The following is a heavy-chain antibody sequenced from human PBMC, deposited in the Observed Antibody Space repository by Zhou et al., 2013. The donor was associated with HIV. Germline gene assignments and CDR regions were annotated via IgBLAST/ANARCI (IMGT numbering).Heavy chain of an antibody. CDR2: IYTSGST. J-gene: IGHJ6*03. D-gene: IGHD3-10*01. Sequence: QVQLQESGPGLVKPSETLSLTCTVSGGSISRHYWSWIRQPAGKGLEWIGRIYTSGSTDYNPSLKSRVTISVDTSKNQFSLKLSSVTAADTAVYYCASTGALEYYYYIDVWGKGTTVTVSS. CDR1: GGSISRHY. CDR3: ASTGALEYYYYIDV. V-gene: IGHV4-4*07.